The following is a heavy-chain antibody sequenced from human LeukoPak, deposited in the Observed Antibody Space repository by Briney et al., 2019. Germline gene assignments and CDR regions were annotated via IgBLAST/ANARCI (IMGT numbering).Heavy chain of an antibody. V-gene: IGHV1-69*13. CDR1: GGTFSSYA. D-gene: IGHD3-3*01. J-gene: IGHJ6*02. CDR3: AAFWSLSYGMDV. CDR2: IIPIFGTA. Sequence: ASVEVSCKASGGTFSSYAISWVRQAPGQGLEWMGGIIPIFGTANYAQKFQGRVTITADESTSTAYMELSSLRSEDTAVYYCAAFWSLSYGMDVWGQGTTVTVSS.